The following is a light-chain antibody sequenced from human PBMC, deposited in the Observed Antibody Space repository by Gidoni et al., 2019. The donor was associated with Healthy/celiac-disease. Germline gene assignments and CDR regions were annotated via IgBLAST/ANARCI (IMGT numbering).Light chain of an antibody. CDR3: QVWDSSSEV. CDR2: YDS. V-gene: IGLV3-21*04. Sequence: SSVLTQPPSVSVAPGKTARITCGGNNIGSKSVHWYQQKPGQAPVLVIYYDSDRPSGIPERFSGSNSGNTATLTISRVEAGDEADYYCQVWDSSSEVFGGGTKLTVL. J-gene: IGLJ3*02. CDR1: NIGSKS.